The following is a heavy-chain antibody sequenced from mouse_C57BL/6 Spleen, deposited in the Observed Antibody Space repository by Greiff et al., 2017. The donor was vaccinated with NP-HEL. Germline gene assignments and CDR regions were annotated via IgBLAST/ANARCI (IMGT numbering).Heavy chain of an antibody. CDR1: GFTFSDYY. D-gene: IGHD1-1*01. J-gene: IGHJ2*01. CDR2: INYDGSST. CDR3: ARDLGYYGSSGSYFDY. V-gene: IGHV5-16*01. Sequence: EVMLVESEGGLVQPGSSMKLSCTASGFTFSDYYMAWVRQVPEKGLEWVANINYDGSSTYYLDSLKSRFIISRDNAKNILYLQMSSLKSEDTATYYCARDLGYYGSSGSYFDYWGQGTTLTVSS.